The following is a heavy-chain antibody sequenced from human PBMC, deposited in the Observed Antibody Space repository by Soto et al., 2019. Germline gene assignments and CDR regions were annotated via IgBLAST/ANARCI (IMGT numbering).Heavy chain of an antibody. D-gene: IGHD2-21*02. CDR1: GGSISSGGYS. CDR2: IYHSGST. Sequence: SETLSLTCAVSGGSISSGGYSWSWIRQPPGKGLEWIGYIYHSGSTYYNPSPRSRVSMSIDTSKDQFSLKLKSVTAADTALYFCARQRTSVVTQAYFDVWGPGSLVTVSS. J-gene: IGHJ4*02. CDR3: ARQRTSVVTQAYFDV. V-gene: IGHV4-30-2*03.